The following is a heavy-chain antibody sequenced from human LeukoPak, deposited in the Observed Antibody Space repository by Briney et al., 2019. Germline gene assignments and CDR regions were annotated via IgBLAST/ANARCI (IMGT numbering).Heavy chain of an antibody. D-gene: IGHD6-6*01. Sequence: SETLSLTCTVSGGSISSYYWSWIRQPPGKGLEWIGYIYDSGSTNYNPSLKSRVTISADTSKNQFSLKLSSVTAADTAVYYCARATRAARHFDYWGQGTLVTVSS. CDR2: IYDSGST. CDR1: GGSISSYY. J-gene: IGHJ4*02. CDR3: ARATRAARHFDY. V-gene: IGHV4-59*12.